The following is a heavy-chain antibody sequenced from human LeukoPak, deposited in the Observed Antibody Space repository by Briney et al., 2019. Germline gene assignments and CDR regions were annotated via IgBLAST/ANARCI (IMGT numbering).Heavy chain of an antibody. CDR3: ARDRQDWNDGGFDY. Sequence: GGSLRLSCAASGFTFSNYWMHWVRQAPGKGLVWVSRINSDGINTSYADSVKGRFTISRDNAKNSLYLQMNSLRAEDTAVYYCARDRQDWNDGGFDYWGQGTLVTVSS. CDR1: GFTFSNYW. CDR2: INSDGINT. D-gene: IGHD1-1*01. V-gene: IGHV3-74*01. J-gene: IGHJ4*02.